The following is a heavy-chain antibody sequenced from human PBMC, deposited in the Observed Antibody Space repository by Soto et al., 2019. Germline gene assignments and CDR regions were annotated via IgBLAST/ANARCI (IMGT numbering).Heavy chain of an antibody. CDR3: ATEGGYPGSNFYGAY. D-gene: IGHD1-26*01. CDR2: IKGSHAGGTT. V-gene: IGHV3-15*01. Sequence: EVQLVESGGGLVEPGGSIRLSCVASGFTFTKAYMTWVRQAPGKGLEWVGRIKGSHAGGTTDYATSVKGRFTISRDDSKNTLYLQMNSLKTEDTSVYYCATEGGYPGSNFYGAYWGQGPLVNVSS. J-gene: IGHJ4*02. CDR1: GFTFTKAY.